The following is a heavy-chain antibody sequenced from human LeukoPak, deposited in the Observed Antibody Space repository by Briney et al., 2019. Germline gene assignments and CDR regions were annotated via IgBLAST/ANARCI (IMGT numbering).Heavy chain of an antibody. Sequence: ASVKVSCKASGYTFTSYGISWVRQAPGQGLEWMGWISAYNGNTNYAQKLQGRVTMTTDTSTSTAYMELRSLRSDDTAVYYCARDLEWFGESHAFDIWGQGTMVTVSS. CDR3: ARDLEWFGESHAFDI. CDR1: GYTFTSYG. CDR2: ISAYNGNT. D-gene: IGHD3-10*01. J-gene: IGHJ3*02. V-gene: IGHV1-18*01.